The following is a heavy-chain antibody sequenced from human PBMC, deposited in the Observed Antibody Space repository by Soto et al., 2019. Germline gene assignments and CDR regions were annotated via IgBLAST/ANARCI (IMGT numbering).Heavy chain of an antibody. CDR1: GFSLSNSW. CDR2: MKHDGSKE. V-gene: IGHV3-7*05. CDR3: ARDANYYDSSGIYYEVFDI. D-gene: IGHD3-22*01. Sequence: EVQLVESGGGLVQPGGSLRLSCAASGFSLSNSWMTWVRQAPGKGLEWVANMKHDGSKEYYLDSVKGRFTISRDNAKKSLYLQMNSLGVEDTAVYFCARDANYYDSSGIYYEVFDIWGQGTMVTVSS. J-gene: IGHJ3*02.